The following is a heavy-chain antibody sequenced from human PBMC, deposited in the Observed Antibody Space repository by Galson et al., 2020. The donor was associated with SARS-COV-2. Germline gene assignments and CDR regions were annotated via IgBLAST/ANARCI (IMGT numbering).Heavy chain of an antibody. CDR2: IDWDDDK. CDR1: GFSLSTSGMC. D-gene: IGHD1-26*01. J-gene: IGHJ6*02. Sequence: SGPTLVKPTQTLTLTCTFSGFSLSTSGMCVSWIRQPPGKALEWLALIDWDDDKYYSTSLKTRLTISKDTSKNQVVLTMTNMDPVDTATYYCARTLVGAPLEYYYYGMDVWGQGTTVTVSS. V-gene: IGHV2-70*01. CDR3: ARTLVGAPLEYYYYGMDV.